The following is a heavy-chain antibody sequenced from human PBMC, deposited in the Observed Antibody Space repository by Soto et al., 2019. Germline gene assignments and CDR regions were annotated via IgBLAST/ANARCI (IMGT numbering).Heavy chain of an antibody. CDR1: GYRFTCYC. Sequence: SGESLKISCRTSGYRFTCYCIAWVLQMPGKGLEWMGIIFPSDSDTRYSPSFQGQVTISADRSTSTVFLQWASLKASDTAVYFCARKDKSGYFNWFDPWGQGTLVTVSS. CDR2: IFPSDSDT. V-gene: IGHV5-51*01. CDR3: ARKDKSGYFNWFDP. J-gene: IGHJ5*02. D-gene: IGHD3-22*01.